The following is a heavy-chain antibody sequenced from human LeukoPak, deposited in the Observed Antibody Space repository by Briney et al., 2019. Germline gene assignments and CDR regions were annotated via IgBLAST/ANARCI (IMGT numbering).Heavy chain of an antibody. CDR1: GGSIGNYY. D-gene: IGHD3-3*02. CDR3: ARSVDPTHSIYNWFDP. J-gene: IGHJ5*02. CDR2: IYYSGST. Sequence: SETLSLTCTVSGGSIGNYYWSWIRQPPGKGLEWIGYIYYSGSTNYNPSLKSRVTISVDTSKNQFSLKLSSVTAADTAVYYCARSVDPTHSIYNWFDPWGQGTLVTVSS. V-gene: IGHV4-59*01.